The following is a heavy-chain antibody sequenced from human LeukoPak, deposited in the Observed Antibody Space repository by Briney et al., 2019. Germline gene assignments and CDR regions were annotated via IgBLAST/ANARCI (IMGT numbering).Heavy chain of an antibody. CDR3: ARDSGGGYFYDSSGYYAEYSQH. CDR2: INPNSGGT. Sequence: ASVKVSCKASGYTFTGYYMHWVRQAPGQGLEWMGWINPNSGGTNYAQKFQGRVTMTRDTSISTAYMELSRLRSDDTAVYYCARDSGGGYFYDSSGYYAEYSQHWGQGTLVTVSS. V-gene: IGHV1-2*02. CDR1: GYTFTGYY. D-gene: IGHD3-22*01. J-gene: IGHJ1*01.